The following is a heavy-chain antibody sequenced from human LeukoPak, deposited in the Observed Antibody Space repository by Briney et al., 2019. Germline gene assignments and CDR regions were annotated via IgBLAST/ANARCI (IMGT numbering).Heavy chain of an antibody. Sequence: PGGSLRLSCAASGFTFDDYAMHWVRQAPGKGLEWVSGISWNSGSIGYADSVKGRFTISRDNAKNSLYLQMNSLRAEDVALYYCAKDNGRYYYYYMDVWGKGTTVTVSS. CDR3: AKDNGRYYYYYMDV. J-gene: IGHJ6*03. V-gene: IGHV3-9*03. CDR2: ISWNSGSI. CDR1: GFTFDDYA.